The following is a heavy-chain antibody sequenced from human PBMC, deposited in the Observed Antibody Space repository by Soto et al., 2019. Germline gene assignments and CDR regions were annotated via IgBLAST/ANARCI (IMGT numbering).Heavy chain of an antibody. V-gene: IGHV3-15*01. J-gene: IGHJ5*02. CDR1: GFTFSNAW. CDR3: TTVSVAGTGGWFDP. Sequence: EVQLVESGGGLVKPGGSLRLSCAASGFTFSNAWMSWVRQAPGKGLEWVGRIKSKTDGGTTDYAAPVKGRFTISRDDSKNTLYLQMNSLKTEDTAVYYCTTVSVAGTGGWFDPWGQGTLVTVSS. D-gene: IGHD6-19*01. CDR2: IKSKTDGGTT.